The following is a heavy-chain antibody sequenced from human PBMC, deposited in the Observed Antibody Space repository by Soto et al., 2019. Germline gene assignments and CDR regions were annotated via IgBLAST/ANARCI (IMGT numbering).Heavy chain of an antibody. J-gene: IGHJ5*02. CDR1: GWSFSRYY. D-gene: IGHD3-3*01. V-gene: IGHV4-34*01. Sequence: PETLSLTYAVYGWSFSRYYCNWVRQPPGTGLEWIGEIDHSGYTNYNPSLKSRVTISVDTSKNQFSLRLTSVTAADTAVYFCARVRDWFDLWGQGIRVSVFS. CDR2: IDHSGYT. CDR3: ARVRDWFDL.